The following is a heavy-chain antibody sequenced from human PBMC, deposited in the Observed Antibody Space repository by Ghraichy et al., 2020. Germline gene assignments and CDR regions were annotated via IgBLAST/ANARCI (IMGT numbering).Heavy chain of an antibody. CDR2: IGTLSDT. Sequence: GESLNISCAASGFTFSRYDMHWVRQAKGKGLEWVSAIGTLSDTFYPGSVKGRFTISRDNAKNSLYLQMNSLRAEDTAVYYCTRDPPDGWSPGMDVWGQGTTVTVSS. CDR3: TRDPPDGWSPGMDV. D-gene: IGHD6-19*01. CDR1: GFTFSRYD. J-gene: IGHJ6*02. V-gene: IGHV3-13*01.